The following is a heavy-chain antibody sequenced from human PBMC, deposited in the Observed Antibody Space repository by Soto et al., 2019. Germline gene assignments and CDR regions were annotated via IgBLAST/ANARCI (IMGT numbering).Heavy chain of an antibody. CDR3: ARIPLPRGNFGMDV. Sequence: CGPTLVNAAQTHTLTGTFSGFSLSTREMCVTWVRQPPGKALEGLALIDWDDDKYYSTSLKTRLTISKDTSKNQVVLTMTNMDPVDTATYYCARIPLPRGNFGMDVWGQGTTVTVSS. CDR2: IDWDDDK. CDR1: GFSLSTREMC. J-gene: IGHJ6*02. V-gene: IGHV2-70*18.